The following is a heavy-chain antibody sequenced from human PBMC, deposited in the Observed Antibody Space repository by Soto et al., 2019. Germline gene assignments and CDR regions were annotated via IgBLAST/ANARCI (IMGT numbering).Heavy chain of an antibody. CDR3: EYSSSPFDY. Sequence: EVQLLESGGGLVQPGGSLRLSCAASGFTFSSYDMSWVREAPGKGLEWVSAISGSGGSTYYADSVKGRFTISRDNSKNTLYLHMNSLRAEDTAVYYCEYSSSPFDYWGHRFPVTVS. D-gene: IGHD6-6*01. CDR2: ISGSGGST. J-gene: IGHJ4*01. V-gene: IGHV3-23*01. CDR1: GFTFSSYD.